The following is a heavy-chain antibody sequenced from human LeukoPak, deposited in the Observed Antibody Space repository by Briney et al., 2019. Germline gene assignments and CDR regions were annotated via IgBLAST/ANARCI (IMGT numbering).Heavy chain of an antibody. Sequence: SETLSLTCAVYGGSFSGYYWTWIRQTPEKGLEWIGEMNPSGSTNYNPTLKSRVTISVDTSKNQFSLELSSVTAADTAVYYCARGRQDVTMIVVVMTAVSYYLDVWGKGTTVTVS. CDR2: MNPSGST. V-gene: IGHV4-34*01. CDR3: ARGRQDVTMIVVVMTAVSYYLDV. D-gene: IGHD3-22*01. J-gene: IGHJ6*03. CDR1: GGSFSGYY.